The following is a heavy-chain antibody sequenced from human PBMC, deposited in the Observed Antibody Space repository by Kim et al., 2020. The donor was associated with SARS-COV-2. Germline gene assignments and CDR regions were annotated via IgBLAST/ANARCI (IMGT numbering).Heavy chain of an antibody. Sequence: SETLSLTCTVSGGSISSYYWSWIRQPPGKGLEWIGYIYYSGSANYNPSLKSRVTISVDTSNNQFSLRLRSVTAADTAVYYSARSRFERITIFGVVIIAAMDVWGQGTTVTVSS. J-gene: IGHJ6*02. CDR1: GGSISSYY. D-gene: IGHD3-3*01. CDR3: ARSRFERITIFGVVIIAAMDV. CDR2: IYYSGSA. V-gene: IGHV4-59*01.